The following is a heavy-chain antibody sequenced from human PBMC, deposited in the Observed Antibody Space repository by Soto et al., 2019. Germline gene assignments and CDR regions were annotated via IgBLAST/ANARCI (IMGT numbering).Heavy chain of an antibody. V-gene: IGHV3-23*01. D-gene: IGHD3-3*01. CDR3: ARWSYLDY. J-gene: IGHJ4*02. Sequence: GGSLRLSCAASGFSFGSYALSWVRQAPGNGLEWVSTISGSDGKTFYADSVKGRFSISRDTSQNTLYLQMNSLRADDTAIYYCARWSYLDYWGQGTRVTVS. CDR1: GFSFGSYA. CDR2: ISGSDGKT.